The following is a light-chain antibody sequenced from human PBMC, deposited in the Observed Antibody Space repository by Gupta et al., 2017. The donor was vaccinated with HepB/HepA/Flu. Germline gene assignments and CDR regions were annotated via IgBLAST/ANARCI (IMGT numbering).Light chain of an antibody. CDR1: QSISSY. Sequence: DIQMTQSPSSLSASVGDRVTITCRASQSISSYLNWYQQKPGKAPKLLIYAASSLQSGVPSRFSGGGSGTDFTLTISRLQPEDFATYYCQLSYRTPFTFGCGTKVEIK. V-gene: IGKV1-39*01. CDR2: AAS. CDR3: QLSYRTPFT. J-gene: IGKJ4*01.